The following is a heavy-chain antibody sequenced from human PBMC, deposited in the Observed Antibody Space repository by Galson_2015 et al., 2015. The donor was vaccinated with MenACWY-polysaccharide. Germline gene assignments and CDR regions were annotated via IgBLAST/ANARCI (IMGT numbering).Heavy chain of an antibody. CDR1: GFTFSTYA. CDR3: VKDRGIVFGDI. D-gene: IGHD1-26*01. Sequence: SLRLSCAASGFTFSTYAMSWVRQAPGKGLEWVSTINNRGASTYYADSVKGSFTISSDNAKNTVSLQMSSLRDEDTALYYCVKDRGIVFGDIWGQGTMVTVSS. J-gene: IGHJ3*02. CDR2: INNRGAST. V-gene: IGHV3-23*01.